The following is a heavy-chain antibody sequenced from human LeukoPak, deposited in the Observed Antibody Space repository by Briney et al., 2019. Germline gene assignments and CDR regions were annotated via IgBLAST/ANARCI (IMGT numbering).Heavy chain of an antibody. CDR2: IFYSGST. D-gene: IGHD6-13*01. V-gene: IGHV4-39*01. J-gene: IGHJ4*02. CDR3: TRRGRATTGTVGAVDY. CDR1: GGSISSSSYY. Sequence: SETLSLTCTVSGGSISSSSYYWGWSRQPPGKGLEWIGSIFYSGSTCYNPSLTSRVTISVDTSKNQFSLKLTSVIAADTAVYYCTRRGRATTGTVGAVDYWGQGTLVTVSS.